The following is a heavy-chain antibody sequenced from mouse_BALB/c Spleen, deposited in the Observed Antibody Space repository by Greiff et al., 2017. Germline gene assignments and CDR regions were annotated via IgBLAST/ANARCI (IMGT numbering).Heavy chain of an antibody. V-gene: IGHV1-82*01. CDR1: GYAFSSSW. J-gene: IGHJ4*01. CDR2: IYPGDGDT. Sequence: QVQLQQSGPELVKPGASVKISCKASGYAFSSSWMNWVKQRPGQGLEWIGRIYPGDGDTNYNGKFKGKATLTADKSSSTAYMQLSSLTSVDSAVYFCAKDDMDYWGQGTSVTVSS. CDR3: AKDDMDY.